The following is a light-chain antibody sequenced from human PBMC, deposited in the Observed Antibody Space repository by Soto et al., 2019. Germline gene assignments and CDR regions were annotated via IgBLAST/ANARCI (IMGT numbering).Light chain of an antibody. CDR3: SSYAGSNNFV. CDR1: SSDVGGYNY. V-gene: IGLV2-8*01. J-gene: IGLJ3*02. Sequence: QSALTQPPSASGSPGQSVTISCTGTSSDVGGYNYVSWYQHHPGKAPKFMIYEVNKRPSGVPDRFSGSKSGNTASLTVSGLQAEDEADYYCSSYAGSNNFVFGGGTKLTVL. CDR2: EVN.